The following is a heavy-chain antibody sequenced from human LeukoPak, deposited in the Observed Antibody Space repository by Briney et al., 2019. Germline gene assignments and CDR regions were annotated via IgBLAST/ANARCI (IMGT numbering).Heavy chain of an antibody. D-gene: IGHD1-26*01. J-gene: IGHJ4*02. Sequence: SETLSLTCTVSGGSISSYYWSWIRQPPGKGLEWIGYIYYSGSTSYNPSLKSRVTISVDTSKKQFSLKLSSVTAADTAVYYCARKGYNGSPFDYWGQGTLVTVSS. CDR2: IYYSGST. CDR3: ARKGYNGSPFDY. CDR1: GGSISSYY. V-gene: IGHV4-59*01.